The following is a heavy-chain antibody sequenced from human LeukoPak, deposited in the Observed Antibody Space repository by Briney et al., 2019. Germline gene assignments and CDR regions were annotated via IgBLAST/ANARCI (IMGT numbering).Heavy chain of an antibody. J-gene: IGHJ4*02. D-gene: IGHD3-22*01. V-gene: IGHV1-3*01. CDR3: ARDIQDYYDSSLGHFDY. CDR2: INAGNGNT. Sequence: ASVKVSCKASGYTFTSYAMHWVRQAPGQRLEWMGWINAGNGNTKYSREFQGRVTITRDTSASTAYMELSSLRSDDTAVYYCARDIQDYYDSSLGHFDYWGQGTLVTVSS. CDR1: GYTFTSYA.